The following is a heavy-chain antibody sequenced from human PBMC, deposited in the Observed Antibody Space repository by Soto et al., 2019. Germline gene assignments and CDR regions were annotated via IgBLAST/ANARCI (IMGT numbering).Heavy chain of an antibody. CDR1: GGSFSGYY. CDR2: INHSGST. CDR3: ASSVLWFGIDY. Sequence: SETLSVTCAVYGGSFSGYYWSWIRQPPGKGLEWIGEINHSGSTNYNPSLKSRVTISVDTSKNQFSLKLSSVTAADTAVYYCASSVLWFGIDYWGQGPLVTFST. D-gene: IGHD3-10*01. J-gene: IGHJ4*02. V-gene: IGHV4-34*01.